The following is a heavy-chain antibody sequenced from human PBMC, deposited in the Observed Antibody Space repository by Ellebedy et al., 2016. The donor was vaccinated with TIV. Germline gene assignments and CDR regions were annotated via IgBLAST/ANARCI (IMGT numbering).Heavy chain of an antibody. J-gene: IGHJ5*01. CDR1: GFNFGDHY. V-gene: IGHV3-23*01. Sequence: GGSLRLXXAASGFNFGDHYMTWVRQAPGKGLEWISYISGSGDTIYYADSVKGRFTISRDSSRNTLYLQMNTLRAEDTAVYYCAKAGAYCSSTLCYVDSWGQGTLVTVSS. CDR3: AKAGAYCSSTLCYVDS. CDR2: ISGSGDTI. D-gene: IGHD2-2*01.